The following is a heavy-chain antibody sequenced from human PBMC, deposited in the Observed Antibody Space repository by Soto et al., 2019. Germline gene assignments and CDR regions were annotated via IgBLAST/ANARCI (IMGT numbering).Heavy chain of an antibody. CDR2: ISAGGNLI. J-gene: IGHJ4*02. CDR1: GFIFSNHA. CDR3: AKRQGIGAAAKNFDF. D-gene: IGHD6-13*01. V-gene: IGHV3-23*01. Sequence: GPLLLTCAASGFIFSNHAMSGVRQVAGKGLEWVSGISAGGNLIYYADSVRGRFTMSRDNSKNMLYLQMNSLRAEDTAVYFCAKRQGIGAAAKNFDFWGQGARVTVYS.